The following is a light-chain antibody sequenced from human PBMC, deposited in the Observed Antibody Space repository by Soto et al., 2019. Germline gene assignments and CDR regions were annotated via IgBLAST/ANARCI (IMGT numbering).Light chain of an antibody. Sequence: EIVMTQSPATLSVSPGERATLSCRASQSVSSNLAWYQQKPGQAPRLLIYGASTRATGIPARFSGSGSGTEFTLTISSLQSEDFAVYYCQQYGSSPRFGGGTKVEIK. CDR1: QSVSSN. J-gene: IGKJ4*01. CDR2: GAS. CDR3: QQYGSSPR. V-gene: IGKV3-15*01.